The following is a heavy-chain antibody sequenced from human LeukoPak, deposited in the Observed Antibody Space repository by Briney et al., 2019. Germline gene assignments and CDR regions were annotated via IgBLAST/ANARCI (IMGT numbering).Heavy chain of an antibody. J-gene: IGHJ4*02. V-gene: IGHV1-46*03. Sequence: ASVKVSCKASGYTFTSYYMHWVRQAPGQGLEWMGIINPSGCSTSYAQKFQGRVTMTRDTSTSTVYMELSTLRSEDTAVYYCARAIFGVVGIFDYWGQGTLVTVSS. CDR3: ARAIFGVVGIFDY. CDR1: GYTFTSYY. CDR2: INPSGCST. D-gene: IGHD3-3*01.